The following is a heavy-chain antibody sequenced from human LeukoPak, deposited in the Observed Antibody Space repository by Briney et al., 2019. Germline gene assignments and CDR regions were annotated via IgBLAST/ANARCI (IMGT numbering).Heavy chain of an antibody. CDR3: ARDAGYGYDRFDY. Sequence: GGSLRLSCAASGFIFSNYWMAWVRQAPGKGLEWVANIKEDGSDKNYVDSLKGRFTISRDNAKNSLYLQMNSLRAEDTAVYYCARDAGYGYDRFDYWGQGTQVTVSS. CDR2: IKEDGSDK. CDR1: GFIFSNYW. V-gene: IGHV3-7*01. J-gene: IGHJ4*02. D-gene: IGHD5-18*01.